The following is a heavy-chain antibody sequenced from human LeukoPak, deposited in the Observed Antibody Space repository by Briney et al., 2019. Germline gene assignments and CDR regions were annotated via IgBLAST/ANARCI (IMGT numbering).Heavy chain of an antibody. J-gene: IGHJ4*02. D-gene: IGHD6-19*01. Sequence: EASVKVSCKTSGYTFTSYGISWVRQAPGQGLEWMAWINPSNGNTKDARNLQGRATMTTDTSTSTAYMELRSLSSDDTAVYYCARGGIAVAGTYHYWGQGTLVTVSS. V-gene: IGHV1-18*01. CDR3: ARGGIAVAGTYHY. CDR2: INPSNGNT. CDR1: GYTFTSYG.